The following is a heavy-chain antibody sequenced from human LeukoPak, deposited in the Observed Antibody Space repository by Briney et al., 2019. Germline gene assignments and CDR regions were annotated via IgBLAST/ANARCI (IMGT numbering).Heavy chain of an antibody. CDR3: ARESRHPRYNWNNGNLLLAKKNNWCDP. CDR2: INHSGST. J-gene: IGHJ5*02. V-gene: IGHV4-34*01. Sequence: SETLSLTCAVYGGSFSGYYWSWIRQPPGKGLEWIGEINHSGSTNYNPSLTSRVTISVDTSKNQFSLKLSSVTAADTAVYYCARESRHPRYNWNNGNLLLAKKNNWCDPGGKGTLVTVSS. CDR1: GGSFSGYY. D-gene: IGHD1/OR15-1a*01.